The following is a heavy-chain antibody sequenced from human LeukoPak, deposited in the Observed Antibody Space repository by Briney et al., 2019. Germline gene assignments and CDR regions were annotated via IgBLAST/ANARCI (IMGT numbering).Heavy chain of an antibody. CDR1: GYAFTSYA. D-gene: IGHD6-25*01. J-gene: IGHJ6*03. Sequence: ASVKVTGPASGYAFTSYAMHWVRQRPGQRNEWMGWINAGNGNTKYSQKFQGRGTITRYTSASTAYMELSSLRSEDTAVYYCASGPARLTMAVWGKGTTVTVSS. V-gene: IGHV1-3*01. CDR3: ASGPARLTMAV. CDR2: INAGNGNT.